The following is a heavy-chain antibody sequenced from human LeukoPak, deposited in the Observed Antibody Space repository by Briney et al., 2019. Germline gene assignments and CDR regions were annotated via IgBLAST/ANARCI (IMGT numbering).Heavy chain of an antibody. Sequence: ASVKVSCKASGYTFTNYAMNWVRQAPGQGLEWMGWINTNTGNPTYAQGFTGRFVFSLDTSVTTAYLQINSLKAEDTAIYYCARDLGGTWSYNWFDPWGQGTLVTVSS. CDR3: ARDLGGTWSYNWFDP. V-gene: IGHV7-4-1*02. J-gene: IGHJ5*02. CDR2: INTNTGNP. CDR1: GYTFTNYA. D-gene: IGHD2-15*01.